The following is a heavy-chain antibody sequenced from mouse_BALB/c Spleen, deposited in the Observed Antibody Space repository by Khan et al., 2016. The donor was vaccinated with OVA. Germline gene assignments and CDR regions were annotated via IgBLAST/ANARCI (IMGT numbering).Heavy chain of an antibody. CDR2: IWSGGST. CDR1: GFSLTSYG. V-gene: IGHV2-2*02. Sequence: VQLQESGPGLVQPSQSLSITCTVSGFSLTSYGVHWVRQSPGKGLEWLGVIWSGGSTDYNAAFISRLSISKDNSKSQVFFKMNSLQANDTAIYYCARIFIGTTDYAMDYLGQGTSVTVSS. J-gene: IGHJ4*01. D-gene: IGHD2-14*01. CDR3: ARIFIGTTDYAMDY.